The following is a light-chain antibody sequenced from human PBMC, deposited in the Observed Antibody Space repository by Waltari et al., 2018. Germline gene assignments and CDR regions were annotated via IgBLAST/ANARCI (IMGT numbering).Light chain of an antibody. CDR3: STWDHSLKGPV. CDR2: SDL. V-gene: IGLV1-44*01. CDR1: ISNIGSAT. Sequence: QSVLTQPPSVSATPGQRVTISCSGSISNIGSATVNWYQHLPGTAPRLVMFSDLQRPSGFPERLSGSNSGTSASLAISGLQSDDEAVYFCSTWDHSLKGPVFGGGTKLTVL. J-gene: IGLJ2*01.